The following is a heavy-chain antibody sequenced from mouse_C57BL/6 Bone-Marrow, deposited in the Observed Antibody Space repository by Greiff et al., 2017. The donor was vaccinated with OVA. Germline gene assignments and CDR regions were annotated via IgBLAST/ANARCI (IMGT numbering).Heavy chain of an antibody. V-gene: IGHV1-63*01. J-gene: IGHJ1*03. CDR3: ARALYDYDGDWYFDV. Sequence: QVQLQQSGAELVRPGTSVKMSCKASGYTFTNYWIGWAKQRPGHGLEWIGDIYPGGGYTNYNEKFKGQATLTADKSSNTAYMQFISLTSVDSAIYYVARALYDYDGDWYFDVWGTGTTVTVSS. CDR2: IYPGGGYT. CDR1: GYTFTNYW. D-gene: IGHD2-4*01.